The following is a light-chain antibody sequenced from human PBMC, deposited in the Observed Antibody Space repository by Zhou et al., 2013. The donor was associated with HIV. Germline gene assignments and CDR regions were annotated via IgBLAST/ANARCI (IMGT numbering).Light chain of an antibody. J-gene: IGKJ4*01. V-gene: IGKV1-27*01. CDR3: QQLNSYPLS. CDR1: QALMNY. CDR2: SAS. Sequence: DIQMTQSPSSLSASVGDRVTVTCRASQALMNYLAWYQQKPGKAPRLLIHSASTLQSGVPSRFSGSGSGTEFTLTITNLQPEDVGTYYCQQLNSYPLSFGGGTKVEIK.